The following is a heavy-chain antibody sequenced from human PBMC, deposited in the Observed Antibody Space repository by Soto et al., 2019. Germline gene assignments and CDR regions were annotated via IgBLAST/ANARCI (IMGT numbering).Heavy chain of an antibody. CDR2: INPSGGST. CDR3: AREGTLSSSWYNSWFDP. V-gene: IGHV1-46*01. J-gene: IGHJ5*02. Sequence: QVQLVQSGAEVKKPGASVKVSCKASGYTFTSYYMHWVRQAPGQGLEWMGIINPSGGSTSYAQKLQGRVTMTRDTPTSTVYMELSSLRSEDTAVYYCAREGTLSSSWYNSWFDPWGQGTLVTVSS. CDR1: GYTFTSYY. D-gene: IGHD6-13*01.